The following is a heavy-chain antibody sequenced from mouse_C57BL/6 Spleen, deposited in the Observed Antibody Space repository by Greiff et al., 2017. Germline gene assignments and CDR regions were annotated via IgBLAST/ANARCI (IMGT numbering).Heavy chain of an antibody. Sequence: QVQLKESGPELVKPGASVKISCKASGYAFSSSWMNWVKQRPGKGLEWIGRLYPGDGDTNYNGKYKGKATLTADKSSSTAYMQLSSLTSEDSAVYFCARLWDYWGQGTTLTVSS. CDR3: ARLWDY. CDR1: GYAFSSSW. J-gene: IGHJ2*01. V-gene: IGHV1-82*01. D-gene: IGHD1-1*02. CDR2: LYPGDGDT.